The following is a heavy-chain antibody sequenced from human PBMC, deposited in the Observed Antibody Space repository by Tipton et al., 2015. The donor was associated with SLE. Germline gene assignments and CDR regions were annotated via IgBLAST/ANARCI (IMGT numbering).Heavy chain of an antibody. CDR2: IWYDGSKK. D-gene: IGHD5-12*01. J-gene: IGHJ5*02. CDR3: VRGGVDRRVDWFDP. CDR1: GFTFRNYG. Sequence: SLRLSCAASGFTFRNYGMHWVRQAPGKGLEWVAVIWYDGSKKYYADSVKGRFTISRDNSKNSLYLQMNTLRAGDTAVYYCVRGGVDRRVDWFDPWGQGTLVTVSS. V-gene: IGHV3-33*01.